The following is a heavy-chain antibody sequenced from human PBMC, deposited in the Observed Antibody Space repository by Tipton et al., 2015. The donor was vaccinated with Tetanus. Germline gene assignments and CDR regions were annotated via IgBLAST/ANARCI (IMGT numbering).Heavy chain of an antibody. CDR3: TRHVVEAVPRWFDP. J-gene: IGHJ5*02. CDR2: VYYDGSA. CDR1: GDSISSREYY. D-gene: IGHD2-2*01. Sequence: TLSLTCTVSGDSISSREYYWGWIRQPPGEGLEWIASVYYDGSAYTNPSLKSQIAISIDTSGSQFSLKVHSVTAADTAFYYCTRHVVEAVPRWFDPWGQGTLVTVSS. V-gene: IGHV4-39*01.